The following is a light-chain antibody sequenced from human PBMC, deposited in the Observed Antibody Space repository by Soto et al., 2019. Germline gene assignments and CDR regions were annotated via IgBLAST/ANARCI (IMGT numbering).Light chain of an antibody. V-gene: IGKV3-15*01. CDR2: DAS. CDR1: QSVSSN. J-gene: IGKJ5*01. CDR3: QQYDISPIT. Sequence: EIAMTQSPATLSVSPGERATLSCRASQSVSSNLAWYQQKPGQAPRLLISDASTRATGIPARFSGSGSGTDFTLTISSLEPEDFAVYYCQQYDISPITFGQGTRLEIK.